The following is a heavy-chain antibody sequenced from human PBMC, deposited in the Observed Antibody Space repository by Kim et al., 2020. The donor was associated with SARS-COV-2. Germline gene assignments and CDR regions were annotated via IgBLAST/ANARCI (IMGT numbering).Heavy chain of an antibody. CDR2: IYYSGST. CDR1: GGSISSSSYY. Sequence: SETLSLTCTVSGGSISSSSYYWGWIRQPPGKGLEWIGSIYYSGSTYYNPSLKSRVTISVDTSKNQFSLKLSSVTAADTAVYYCARQDSRGRPYYFDYWGPGTLVTVFS. CDR3: ARQDSRGRPYYFDY. D-gene: IGHD3-22*01. J-gene: IGHJ4*02. V-gene: IGHV4-39*01.